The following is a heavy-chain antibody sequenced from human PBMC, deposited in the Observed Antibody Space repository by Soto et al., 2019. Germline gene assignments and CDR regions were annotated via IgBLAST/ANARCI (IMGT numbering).Heavy chain of an antibody. V-gene: IGHV3-23*03. CDR2: IDLRGTTT. CDR3: TKDRVVDGIYSFDS. Sequence: EVQLLQSGGDLVQPGGSLRLSCAASGFSFSDYSMNWVRQAPGKGLEWISFIDLRGTTTYYRDSVKGRFTIFKDKSMNTVYLQMNSLTVEDAAVYYCTKDRVVDGIYSFDSWGQGVLVTVAS. J-gene: IGHJ4*02. CDR1: GFSFSDYS. D-gene: IGHD2-15*01.